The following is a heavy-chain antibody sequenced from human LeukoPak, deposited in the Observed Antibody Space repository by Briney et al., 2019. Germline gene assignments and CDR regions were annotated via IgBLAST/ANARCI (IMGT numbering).Heavy chain of an antibody. D-gene: IGHD6-6*01. V-gene: IGHV4-59*01. J-gene: IGHJ6*02. CDR3: ARDPVDVDYSSSDGMDV. Sequence: SETLSLTCTVSGGSISSYYWSWIRQPPGKGLEWIGYIYYSGSTNYNPSLKSRVTISVDTSKNQFSLKLSSVTAADTAVYYCARDPVDVDYSSSDGMDVWGQGTTVTVSS. CDR2: IYYSGST. CDR1: GGSISSYY.